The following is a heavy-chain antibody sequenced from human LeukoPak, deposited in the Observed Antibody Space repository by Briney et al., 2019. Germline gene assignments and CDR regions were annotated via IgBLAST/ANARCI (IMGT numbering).Heavy chain of an antibody. CDR3: ATYKRIHFWSSYFDH. CDR1: GFTFRDYW. V-gene: IGHV3-7*01. CDR2: INQDGSET. D-gene: IGHD3-3*02. Sequence: GGSLRLSCEGPGFTFRDYWLSRVRPAPGKGPELVANINQDGSETYYVASVKGRFSISRDNAKKSLYLQMNSLTAADTAVYYCATYKRIHFWSSYFDHWGQGTLVTVSS. J-gene: IGHJ4*02.